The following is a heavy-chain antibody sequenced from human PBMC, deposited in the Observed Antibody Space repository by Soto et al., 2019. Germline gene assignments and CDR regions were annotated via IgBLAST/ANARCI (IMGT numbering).Heavy chain of an antibody. CDR1: GDSISSSHW. CDR2: IYHSGAT. V-gene: IGHV4-4*02. J-gene: IGHJ4*02. CDR3: ARDLGTGTDF. D-gene: IGHD1-1*01. Sequence: QVQLQESGPGLVKPSGTLSLTCAVAGDSISSSHWWSWVRQATGKGMEWSGEIYHSGATTYNPSLETLATISGAPSKSHFSLKLTSVAAADTAVYFCARDLGTGTDFWGRGTLVTVSS.